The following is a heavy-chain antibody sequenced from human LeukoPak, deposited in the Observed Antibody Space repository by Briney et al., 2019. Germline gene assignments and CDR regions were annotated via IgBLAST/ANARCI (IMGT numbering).Heavy chain of an antibody. CDR1: GFTFSIYS. Sequence: GGSLRLSCAASGFTFSIYSMNCVRQAPGKGLEWVSYISPTSSTINYADSVKGRFTISRDNAKNSLYLQMNSLRDEDTAVYYCARDSTNATRAFCTSTSCYLDYWGQGTLVTVSS. V-gene: IGHV3-48*02. J-gene: IGHJ4*02. CDR3: ARDSTNATRAFCTSTSCYLDY. D-gene: IGHD2-2*01. CDR2: ISPTSSTI.